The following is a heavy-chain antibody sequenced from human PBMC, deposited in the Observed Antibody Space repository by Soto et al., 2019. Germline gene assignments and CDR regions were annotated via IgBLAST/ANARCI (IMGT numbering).Heavy chain of an antibody. CDR1: GGSFSGYY. V-gene: IGHV4-34*01. CDR2: INHSGST. Sequence: SETLSLTCAVYGGSFSGYYWSWIRQPPGKGPEWIGEINHSGSTNYNPSLKSRVTISVDTSKNQCALKLSSVTAADTAVYYCARATADSLQYSSGWFWAGYYGMDVWGQGTTVT. D-gene: IGHD6-19*01. CDR3: ARATADSLQYSSGWFWAGYYGMDV. J-gene: IGHJ6*02.